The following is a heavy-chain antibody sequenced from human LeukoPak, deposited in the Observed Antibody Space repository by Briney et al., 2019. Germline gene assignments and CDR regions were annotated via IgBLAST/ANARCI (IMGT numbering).Heavy chain of an antibody. CDR2: IYCSGST. J-gene: IGHJ4*02. D-gene: IGHD5-12*01. Sequence: SETLSLTCTVSGGSISSSSYYWGWIRQPPGKGLEWIGSIYCSGSTYYNPFLKSRVTISVDTSKNQFSLKLSSVTAADTAVYYCARGLHFNSGYDYWGQGTLVTASS. CDR1: GGSISSSSYY. V-gene: IGHV4-39*07. CDR3: ARGLHFNSGYDY.